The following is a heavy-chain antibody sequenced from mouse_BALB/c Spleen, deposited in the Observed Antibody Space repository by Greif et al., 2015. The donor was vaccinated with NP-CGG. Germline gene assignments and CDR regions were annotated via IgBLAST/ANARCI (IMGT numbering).Heavy chain of an antibody. CDR1: GYTFTSYY. CDR2: INPSNGGT. CDR3: TRGYDGYWYFDV. D-gene: IGHD2-14*01. Sequence: VQLVESGAELVKPGASVKLSCKDSGYTFTSYYMYWVKQRPGQGLEWIGEINPSNGGTNFNEKFKSKATLTVDKSSSTAYMQLSSLTSEDSAVYYCTRGYDGYWYFDVWGAGTTVTVSS. V-gene: IGHV1S81*02. J-gene: IGHJ1*01.